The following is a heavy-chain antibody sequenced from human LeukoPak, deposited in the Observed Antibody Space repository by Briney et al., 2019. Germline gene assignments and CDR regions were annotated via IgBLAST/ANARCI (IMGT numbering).Heavy chain of an antibody. CDR2: ISRSGTET. V-gene: IGHV3-23*01. CDR1: GFTFSNYG. Sequence: GGSLRLSCAGAGFTFSNYGMSWVRQAPGKGLEWISVISRSGTETYHADSVRGRFTISRDNAKNTLYLQMNSLRAEDTAVYYCAKKSPDSSGNPAYDWGQGTLVTVSS. J-gene: IGHJ4*02. CDR3: AKKSPDSSGNPAYD. D-gene: IGHD4-23*01.